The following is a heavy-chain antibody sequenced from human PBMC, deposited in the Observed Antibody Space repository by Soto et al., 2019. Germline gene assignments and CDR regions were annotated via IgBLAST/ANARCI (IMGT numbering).Heavy chain of an antibody. J-gene: IGHJ4*02. Sequence: VSGPTLVNPTQTLTLTCAFSGFSLSTGGVGVGWIRQPPGKALEWLALIYWNDDKFFSPSLRSRLTITKDTSKNQVVLTMTNMDPVDTATYYCAHRRGFSGYEDYWGQGTLVTVSS. D-gene: IGHD5-12*01. V-gene: IGHV2-5*01. CDR3: AHRRGFSGYEDY. CDR1: GFSLSTGGVG. CDR2: IYWNDDK.